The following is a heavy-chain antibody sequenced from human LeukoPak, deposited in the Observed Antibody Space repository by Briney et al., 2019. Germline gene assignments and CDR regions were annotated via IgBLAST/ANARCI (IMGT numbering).Heavy chain of an antibody. J-gene: IGHJ4*02. CDR1: GFTFSSYS. Sequence: PGGSLRLSCAASGFTFSSYSMSGVRQAPGKGLEWVSYISSSSSTIYYADSVKGRFTISRDNAKNSLYLQMNSLRAEDTAVYYCARDHGFGELRFDCWGQGTLVTVSS. CDR3: ARDHGFGELRFDC. D-gene: IGHD3-10*01. CDR2: ISSSSSTI. V-gene: IGHV3-48*01.